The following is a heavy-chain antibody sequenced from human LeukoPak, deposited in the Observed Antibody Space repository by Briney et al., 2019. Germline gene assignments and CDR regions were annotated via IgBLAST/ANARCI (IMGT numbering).Heavy chain of an antibody. Sequence: GSLRLSFAAAGFTFSCYCLDWVRQAPGQGLEWVAVIWYDGSNKYYADSVKGRFTISRDNSKNTLYLQMNSLRAEDTAVYYCASPSSGWPNDAFDIWGQGTMVTVSS. CDR1: GFTFSCYC. CDR3: ASPSSGWPNDAFDI. CDR2: IWYDGSNK. V-gene: IGHV3-33*01. J-gene: IGHJ3*02. D-gene: IGHD6-19*01.